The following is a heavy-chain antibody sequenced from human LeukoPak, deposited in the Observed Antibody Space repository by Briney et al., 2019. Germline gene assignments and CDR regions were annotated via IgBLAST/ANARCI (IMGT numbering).Heavy chain of an antibody. J-gene: IGHJ4*02. Sequence: SETLSLTCTVSGGSISSYYWSWIRQLAGKGLEWIGRFYISGSTNYNPSLKSRVTMSVDTSKNQFSLRLNSVTAADTAVYYCARDFLLQSEGLFDYWGQGTLDTVSS. D-gene: IGHD4-11*01. V-gene: IGHV4-4*07. CDR2: FYISGST. CDR3: ARDFLLQSEGLFDY. CDR1: GGSISSYY.